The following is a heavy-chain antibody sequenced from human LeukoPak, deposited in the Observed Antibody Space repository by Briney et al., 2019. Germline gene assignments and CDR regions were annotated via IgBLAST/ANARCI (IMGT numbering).Heavy chain of an antibody. V-gene: IGHV5-51*01. J-gene: IGHJ6*02. D-gene: IGHD6-13*01. CDR1: GYSFTSYW. Sequence: GESLKISCKGSGYSFTSYWIGWVRQMPGKGLEWMGIIYPGDSDTRYIPSFQGQVTISADKSISTAYLQWSSLKASDTAMYYCARTYSSSWYYYYYGMDVWGQGTTVTVSS. CDR2: IYPGDSDT. CDR3: ARTYSSSWYYYYYGMDV.